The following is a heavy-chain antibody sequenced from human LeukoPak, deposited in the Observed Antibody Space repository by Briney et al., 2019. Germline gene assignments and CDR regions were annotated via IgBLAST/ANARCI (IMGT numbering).Heavy chain of an antibody. V-gene: IGHV6-1*01. Sequence: SGPGLVKPSQTLSLTCAISGDSVSSNSAVWNWIRQSPSRGLEWLGRTYYRSKWYNDYAVSVKSRITINPDTSKNQFSLQLNSVTPEDTAVYYCAGLPAAGHKNWFDPWGQGTLVTVSS. CDR1: GDSVSSNSAV. J-gene: IGHJ5*02. CDR3: AGLPAAGHKNWFDP. D-gene: IGHD6-13*01. CDR2: TYYRSKWYN.